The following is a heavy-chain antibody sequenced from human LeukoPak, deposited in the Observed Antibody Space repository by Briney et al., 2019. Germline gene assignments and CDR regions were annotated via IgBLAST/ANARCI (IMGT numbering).Heavy chain of an antibody. D-gene: IGHD6-13*01. CDR2: ISSSSSYI. Sequence: GGSLGLSCAASGFTFSSYSMNWVRQAPGKGLEWVSSISSSSSYIYYADSVKGRFTISRDNAKNSLYLQMNSLRAEDTAVYYCAREGSSWYAFDYWGQGTLVTVSS. CDR1: GFTFSSYS. CDR3: AREGSSWYAFDY. V-gene: IGHV3-21*01. J-gene: IGHJ4*02.